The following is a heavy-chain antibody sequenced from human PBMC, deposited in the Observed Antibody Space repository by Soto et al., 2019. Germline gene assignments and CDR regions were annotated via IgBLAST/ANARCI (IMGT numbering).Heavy chain of an antibody. J-gene: IGHJ5*02. CDR2: ITSSGST. V-gene: IGHV3-23*01. Sequence: EVLLLESGGDLVQPGGSLRLSCAASGFTVSSGAMSWVRQAPEEGLEWVSTITSSGSTFYADSVKGRFSISRDNSKNTVSLLMNSLRAEDTAVYYCAKKAVFGVRPGNWFDPWGQGTLVTVSS. D-gene: IGHD3-10*01. CDR1: GFTVSSGA. CDR3: AKKAVFGVRPGNWFDP.